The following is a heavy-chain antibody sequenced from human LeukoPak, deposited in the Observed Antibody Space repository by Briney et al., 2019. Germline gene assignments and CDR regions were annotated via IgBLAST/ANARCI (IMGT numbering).Heavy chain of an antibody. CDR3: ARVEAAVQQNYYYYYMDV. D-gene: IGHD6-13*01. CDR1: GGTLSSYA. CDR2: IIPIFGTA. Sequence: SVKVSCKASGGTLSSYAISWVRQAPGQGLEWMGGIIPIFGTANYAQKFQGRVTITTDESTSTAYMELSSLRSEDTAVYYCARVEAAVQQNYYYYYMDVWGKGTTVTVSS. V-gene: IGHV1-69*05. J-gene: IGHJ6*03.